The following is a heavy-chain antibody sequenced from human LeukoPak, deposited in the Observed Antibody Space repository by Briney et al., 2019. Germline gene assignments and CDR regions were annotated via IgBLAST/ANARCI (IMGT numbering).Heavy chain of an antibody. Sequence: GGSLRLSCAASGFTLSSYAMSWVRQAPGKGLEWVSAISGSGGSTYYADSVKGRFTISRDNSKNTLYLQMNSLRAEDTAVYYCAKDHGYSYGYASDYWGQGTLVTVSS. CDR3: AKDHGYSYGYASDY. CDR1: GFTLSSYA. V-gene: IGHV3-23*01. J-gene: IGHJ4*02. CDR2: ISGSGGST. D-gene: IGHD5-18*01.